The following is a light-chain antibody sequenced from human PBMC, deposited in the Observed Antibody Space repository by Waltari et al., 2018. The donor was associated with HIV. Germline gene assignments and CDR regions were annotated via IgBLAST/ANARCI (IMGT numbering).Light chain of an antibody. CDR3: SSYGGSDNRVV. CDR1: TSDVGGFHF. V-gene: IGLV2-8*01. J-gene: IGLJ2*01. Sequence: QSALTQPPSASGSPGQSVTISCTGTTSDVGGFHFVSWYQQHPGKAPKFSIYEVNKRPSRVPSRFSGSKSGNTASLTVSGLQAEDEADYYCSSYGGSDNRVVFGGGTKLTVL. CDR2: EVN.